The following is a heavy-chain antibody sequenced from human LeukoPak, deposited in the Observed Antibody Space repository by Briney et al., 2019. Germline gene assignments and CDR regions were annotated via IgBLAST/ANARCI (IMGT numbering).Heavy chain of an antibody. Sequence: GESLKISCQGSGYNFGSHWIGWVRQMPGKGLEWMGIIYPGDSDTRYSPSFQGQVTISADKSISTAYLQWSSLKASDTAMYYCARLAVAGTGSIDYWGQGTLVTVSS. CDR1: GYNFGSHW. CDR3: ARLAVAGTGSIDY. V-gene: IGHV5-51*01. CDR2: IYPGDSDT. J-gene: IGHJ4*02. D-gene: IGHD6-19*01.